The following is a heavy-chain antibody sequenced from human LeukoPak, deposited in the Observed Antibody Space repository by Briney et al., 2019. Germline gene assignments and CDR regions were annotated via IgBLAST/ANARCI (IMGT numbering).Heavy chain of an antibody. D-gene: IGHD1-26*01. V-gene: IGHV3-23*01. J-gene: IGHJ5*02. Sequence: GGSLRLSCAASGFTFSSYSMNWVRQAPGKGLEWVSGISDSGGSTYSADSVKGRFTISRDNSKNTLFLQMNSLRAEDTAVYYCAKESGNYYNNWFDPWGQGTLVIVSS. CDR1: GFTFSSYS. CDR3: AKESGNYYNNWFDP. CDR2: ISDSGGST.